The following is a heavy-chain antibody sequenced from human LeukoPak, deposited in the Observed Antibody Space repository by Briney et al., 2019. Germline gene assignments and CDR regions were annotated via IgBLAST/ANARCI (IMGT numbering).Heavy chain of an antibody. CDR1: GFTFSNSA. D-gene: IGHD1-7*01. V-gene: IGHV3-23*01. J-gene: IGHJ4*02. CDR3: AKGGNYAPLDY. Sequence: GGSLRLSCAASGFTFSNSAMTWVRQAPGKGLEWVSAISSLGSDTIYTDSVKDRFTISRDNSQNTLYLQMNSLRAADTAAYYCAKGGNYAPLDYWGQGTLVTVSS. CDR2: ISSLGSDT.